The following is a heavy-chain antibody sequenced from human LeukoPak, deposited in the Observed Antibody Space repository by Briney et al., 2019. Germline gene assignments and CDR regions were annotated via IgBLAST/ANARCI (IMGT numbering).Heavy chain of an antibody. D-gene: IGHD6-19*01. CDR2: IKSKTDGGTT. J-gene: IGHJ6*03. CDR1: GFTFSNAW. V-gene: IGHV3-15*01. Sequence: GGSLRLSCAASGFTFSNAWMSWVRQAPGKGLEWVGRIKSKTDGGTTDYAAPVKGRFTISRDDSKNTLYLQMNSLKTEDTAVYYCTTGAVAGDYYYYYMDVWGKGTTVTISS. CDR3: TTGAVAGDYYYYYMDV.